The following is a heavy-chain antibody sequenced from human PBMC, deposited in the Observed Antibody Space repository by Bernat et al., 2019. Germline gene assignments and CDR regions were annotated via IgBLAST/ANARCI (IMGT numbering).Heavy chain of an antibody. J-gene: IGHJ4*02. CDR3: AGSTRAACPDF. Sequence: QVQLVQSGAEVKMPGASVKVSCKASGYTFTSYDITWVRQATGQGLEWMGWMTPNSGKTGFAQKFQGRLSMTRNTSISTAYMELSNLGSEDTAVYYCAGSTRAACPDFWGQGTLVTVSS. D-gene: IGHD1/OR15-1a*01. CDR1: GYTFTSYD. CDR2: MTPNSGKT. V-gene: IGHV1-8*01.